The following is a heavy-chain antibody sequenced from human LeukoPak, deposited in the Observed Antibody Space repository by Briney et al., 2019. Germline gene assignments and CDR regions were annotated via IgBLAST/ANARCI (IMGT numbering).Heavy chain of an antibody. CDR2: INTNTVNP. CDR3: ARGTSGLVTTNDY. J-gene: IGHJ4*02. CDR1: GYTFTNYA. D-gene: IGHD3/OR15-3a*01. V-gene: IGHV7-4-1*02. Sequence: GASVNVSCKASGYTFTNYAMNWVRQASGQGLERMGWINTNTVNPTYAQGFTGRFVFSLDTSVSTAYLQISSLKAEDTAVYYCARGTSGLVTTNDYWGQGTLVTVSS.